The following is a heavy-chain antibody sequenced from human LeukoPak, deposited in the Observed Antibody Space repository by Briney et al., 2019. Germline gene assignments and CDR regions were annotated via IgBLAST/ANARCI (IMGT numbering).Heavy chain of an antibody. CDR2: IKSKTDGGTT. Sequence: GGSLRLSCAASGFTFSNAWMSWVRQAPWKGLEWVGRIKSKTDGGTTDYAAPVKGRFTISRDDSKNTLYLQMNSLKTEDTAVYYCTTGSDTAMVTYPFDYWGQGTLVTVSS. CDR1: GFTFSNAW. V-gene: IGHV3-15*01. D-gene: IGHD5-18*01. J-gene: IGHJ4*02. CDR3: TTGSDTAMVTYPFDY.